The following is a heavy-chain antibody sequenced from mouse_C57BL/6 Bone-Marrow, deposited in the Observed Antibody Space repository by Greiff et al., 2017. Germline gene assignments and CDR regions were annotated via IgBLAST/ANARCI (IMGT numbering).Heavy chain of an antibody. V-gene: IGHV2-2*01. D-gene: IGHD2-13*01. CDR3: ARRAGDPWYFDV. CDR1: GFSLTSYG. Sequence: VQLQQSGPGLVQPSQSLSITCTVSGFSLTSYGVHWVRQSPGKGLEWLGVIWSGGSTDYNAAFISRLSISKDNSKSQVFFKMSSLQADDTAIYYCARRAGDPWYFDVWGTGTTVTVSS. CDR2: IWSGGST. J-gene: IGHJ1*03.